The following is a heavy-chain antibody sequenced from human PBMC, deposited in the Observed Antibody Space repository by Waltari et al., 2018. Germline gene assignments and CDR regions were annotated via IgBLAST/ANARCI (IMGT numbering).Heavy chain of an antibody. V-gene: IGHV1-2*02. CDR1: GYTFSDYY. CDR3: ARDGSFDF. Sequence: QVQLVQSGAEVKKPGASVKVSCKAFGYTFSDYYMHWVRQAPGQGLEWMGWINPNSESTKYAQKCQGRVTLTRDTSINTAYMELSSLRSDDTAIYYCARDGSFDFWGQGTLLTVSS. CDR2: INPNSEST. J-gene: IGHJ4*02.